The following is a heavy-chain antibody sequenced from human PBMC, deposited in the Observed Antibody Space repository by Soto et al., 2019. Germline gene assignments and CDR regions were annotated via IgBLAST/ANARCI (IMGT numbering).Heavy chain of an antibody. Sequence: DVQLVASGGGLIQPGGSLRLSCAALGLTVSGKKYITWVRQAPGKGLEWVSALYDVDGTYYADSAKGRFTISRDNSNNIIYLQMNSLGPDDTAVYYCASWLEREHAYDIWGLGTMVTVSA. CDR1: GLTVSGKKY. CDR3: ASWLEREHAYDI. D-gene: IGHD1-1*01. J-gene: IGHJ3*02. V-gene: IGHV3-53*01. CDR2: LYDVDGT.